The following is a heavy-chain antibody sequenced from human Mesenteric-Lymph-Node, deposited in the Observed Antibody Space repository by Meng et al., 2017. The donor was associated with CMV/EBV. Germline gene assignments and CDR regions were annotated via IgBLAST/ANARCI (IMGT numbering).Heavy chain of an antibody. CDR3: AKVGLTAYSPDAFDI. V-gene: IGHV3-11*04. CDR1: GFIVSENY. D-gene: IGHD3-9*01. J-gene: IGHJ3*02. Sequence: GESLKISCAASGFIVSENYMNWVRQAPGMGLEWVSYIDSSGGTVSYADSVRGRFTVSRDNAKNSLYLHMNSLRGEDTAAYYCAKVGLTAYSPDAFDIWGQGTMVTVSS. CDR2: IDSSGGTV.